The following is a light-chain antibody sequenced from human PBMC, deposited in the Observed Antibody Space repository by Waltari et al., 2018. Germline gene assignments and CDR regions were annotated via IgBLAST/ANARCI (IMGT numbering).Light chain of an antibody. CDR1: TRNVGSYNI. V-gene: IGLV2-23*03. CDR3: CSNVGSSVF. CDR2: EGN. J-gene: IGLJ2*01. Sequence: QSALTQPASVSGSPGQSITISCPGFTRNVGSYNIFSWYQKHPGKAPKLLIYEGNRRPSGVSNRFSGSKSDNTASLTLSGLQAEDEADYYCCSNVGSSVFFGGGTKLTVL.